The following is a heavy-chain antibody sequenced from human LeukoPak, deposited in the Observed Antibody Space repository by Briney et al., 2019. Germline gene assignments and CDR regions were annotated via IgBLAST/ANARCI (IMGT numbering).Heavy chain of an antibody. V-gene: IGHV3-23*01. J-gene: IGHJ1*01. CDR1: GFTFSSYA. Sequence: PGGSLRLSCAASGFTFSSYAMTWLRQAPGKGLQWVSTISVSGENTYYADSVKGRFTISRDKSKNTLYLQMNSLRAEDTAVYYCAREKHWGQGTLVTVSS. CDR2: ISVSGENT. CDR3: AREKH.